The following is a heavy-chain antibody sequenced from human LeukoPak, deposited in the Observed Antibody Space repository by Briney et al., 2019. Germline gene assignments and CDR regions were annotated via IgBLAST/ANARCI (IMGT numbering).Heavy chain of an antibody. CDR2: INSDGSST. CDR3: AKQTVEEGWDYFDY. V-gene: IGHV3-74*01. Sequence: GGSLRLSCAASGFTFSSYWMHWVRQAPGKGLVWVSRINSDGSSTSYADSVKGRFTISRDNSKNTLYLQMNSLRAEDTAVYYCAKQTVEEGWDYFDYWGQGTLVTVSS. D-gene: IGHD1-1*01. J-gene: IGHJ4*02. CDR1: GFTFSSYW.